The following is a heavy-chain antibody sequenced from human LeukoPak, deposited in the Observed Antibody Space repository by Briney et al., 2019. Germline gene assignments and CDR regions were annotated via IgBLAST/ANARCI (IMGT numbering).Heavy chain of an antibody. Sequence: GESLKISCKGSGYSFTSYWIGWVRPMPGKGLEWMGIIYPGDSDTRYSPSFQGQVTISADKSISTAYLQWSSLKASDTAMYYCARHAVQLGTHYDAFDIWGQGTMVTVSS. CDR2: IYPGDSDT. CDR3: ARHAVQLGTHYDAFDI. CDR1: GYSFTSYW. V-gene: IGHV5-51*01. J-gene: IGHJ3*02. D-gene: IGHD6-13*01.